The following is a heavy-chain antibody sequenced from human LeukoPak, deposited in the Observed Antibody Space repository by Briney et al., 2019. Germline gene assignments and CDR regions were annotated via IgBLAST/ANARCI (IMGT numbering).Heavy chain of an antibody. J-gene: IGHJ4*02. CDR3: AKGLLWFGELLSSFDY. Sequence: GSSLRLSCAASGFTFDDYAMHWVRQAPGKGLEGVSGLSWNSGSIGYADSVKGRFTISRNNAKNSLYLQMNSLRAEDTALYYCAKGLLWFGELLSSFDYWGQGTLVTVSS. CDR2: LSWNSGSI. V-gene: IGHV3-9*01. D-gene: IGHD3-10*01. CDR1: GFTFDDYA.